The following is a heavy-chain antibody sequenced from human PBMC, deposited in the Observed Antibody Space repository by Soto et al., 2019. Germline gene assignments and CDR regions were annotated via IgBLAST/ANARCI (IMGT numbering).Heavy chain of an antibody. D-gene: IGHD6-13*01. CDR1: GDSVSSNSAA. J-gene: IGHJ6*02. V-gene: IGHV6-1*01. Sequence: KQSQTLSLTCAISGDSVSSNSAAWNWIRQSPSRGLEWLGRTYYRSKWYNDYAVSVKSRITINPDTSKNQFSLQLNSVTPEDTAVYYCARELRWYDTVYYYGMDVWGQGTTVTVSS. CDR3: ARELRWYDTVYYYGMDV. CDR2: TYYRSKWYN.